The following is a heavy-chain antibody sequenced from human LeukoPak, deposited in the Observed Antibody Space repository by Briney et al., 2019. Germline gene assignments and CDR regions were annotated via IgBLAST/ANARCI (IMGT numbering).Heavy chain of an antibody. CDR2: IYYSGST. V-gene: IGHV4-31*03. Sequence: PSQTLSLTCTVSGGSISSGGYYWSWIRQHPGKGLEWIGYIYYSGSTYYNPSLKSRVTISVDTSKNQFSLKLSSVTAADTAVYYCAREAREAYGSGSHFDYWGQGTLVTVSS. CDR3: AREAREAYGSGSHFDY. D-gene: IGHD3-10*01. CDR1: GGSISSGGYY. J-gene: IGHJ4*02.